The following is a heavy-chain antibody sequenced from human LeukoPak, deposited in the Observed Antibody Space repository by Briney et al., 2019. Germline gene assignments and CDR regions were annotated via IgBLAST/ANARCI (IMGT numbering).Heavy chain of an antibody. CDR2: ISGSGGST. V-gene: IGHV3-23*01. Sequence: GGSLRLSCAASGFTFSSYAMSWVRQAPGKGLEWVSAISGSGGSTYYADSVKGRFTISRDNSKNTLYLQMNSLRAEDTAVYYRAPFPRGEWLVSDYWGQGTLVTVSS. D-gene: IGHD6-19*01. J-gene: IGHJ4*02. CDR3: APFPRGEWLVSDY. CDR1: GFTFSSYA.